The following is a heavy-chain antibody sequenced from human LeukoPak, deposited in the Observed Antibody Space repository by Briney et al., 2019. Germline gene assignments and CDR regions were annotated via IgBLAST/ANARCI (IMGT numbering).Heavy chain of an antibody. CDR3: ARAGGVGVVTPYFQH. Sequence: GGSLRLSCAASGFTFSSYWMSWVRQAPGKGLEWVANINQDGSEKHYVDSVKGRFTISRDNAKNSLYLQMNSLRAGDTAVYYCARAGGVGVVTPYFQHWGQGTLVTVSS. D-gene: IGHD4-23*01. J-gene: IGHJ1*01. V-gene: IGHV3-7*01. CDR1: GFTFSSYW. CDR2: INQDGSEK.